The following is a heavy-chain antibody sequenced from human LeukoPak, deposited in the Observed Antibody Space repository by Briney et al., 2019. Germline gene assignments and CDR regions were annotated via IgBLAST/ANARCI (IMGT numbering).Heavy chain of an antibody. J-gene: IGHJ3*02. Sequence: SETLSLTCTVSGGSITSGDYYWSWLRQPPGKGLEWIGYIYCSGRTYYNPPLKSRAPISADPSKNQFYLKRSSVTAADTAVYYCARGYDFWVGYSFGAFNIWGQGAMVTVSS. V-gene: IGHV4-30-4*01. CDR2: IYCSGRT. D-gene: IGHD3-3*01. CDR1: GGSITSGDYY. CDR3: ARGYDFWVGYSFGAFNI.